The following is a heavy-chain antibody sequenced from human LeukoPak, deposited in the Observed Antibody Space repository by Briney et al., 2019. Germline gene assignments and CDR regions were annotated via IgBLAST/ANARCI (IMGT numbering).Heavy chain of an antibody. J-gene: IGHJ4*02. V-gene: IGHV3-21*06. Sequence: GGSLRLSCAGSGFTFSNYWMHWVRQAPGKGLGWVSSITRTSRYIYYADSLKGRFTVSRDNAKSSLYLQMNSLTVEDTAVYYCARDGSYYGQYYFDYWGQGILVTVSS. CDR2: ITRTSRYI. D-gene: IGHD1-26*01. CDR3: ARDGSYYGQYYFDY. CDR1: GFTFSNYW.